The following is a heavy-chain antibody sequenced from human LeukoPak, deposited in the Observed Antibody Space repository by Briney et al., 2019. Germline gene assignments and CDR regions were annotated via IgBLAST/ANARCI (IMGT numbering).Heavy chain of an antibody. CDR1: GFTFDDYA. CDR2: ISWNSGSI. D-gene: IGHD6-19*01. V-gene: IGHV3-9*01. Sequence: GGSLRLSCVASGFTFDDYAMHWVRQAPGKGLEWVSGISWNSGSIGYADSVKGRFTISRDNAKNSLYLQMNSLRAEDTALYYCAKGTYRQWLVRPNYYYYYMDVWGKGTTVTISS. J-gene: IGHJ6*03. CDR3: AKGTYRQWLVRPNYYYYYMDV.